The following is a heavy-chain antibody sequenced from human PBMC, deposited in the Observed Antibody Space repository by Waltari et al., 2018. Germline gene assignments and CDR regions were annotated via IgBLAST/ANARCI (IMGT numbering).Heavy chain of an antibody. CDR1: RDSMSSGDW. CDR3: ARDRGRGIYLDS. Sequence: QMQLQESGPGLVKPSGTLSVTCTFSRDSMSSGDWWSWVRQSPEKGLEWIGQIHRSGRTHYNPSFESRVSISIDTSNNQFSLKVTSTTAADTAVYYCARDRGRGIYLDSWGRGTLVTVSA. D-gene: IGHD2-15*01. V-gene: IGHV4-4*02. CDR2: IHRSGRT. J-gene: IGHJ4*02.